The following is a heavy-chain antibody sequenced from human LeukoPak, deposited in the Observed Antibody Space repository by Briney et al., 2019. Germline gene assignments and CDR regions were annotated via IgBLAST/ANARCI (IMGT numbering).Heavy chain of an antibody. J-gene: IGHJ6*03. CDR3: ARAYCSSTSCYPYYYYYYMDV. D-gene: IGHD2-2*01. V-gene: IGHV3-30-3*01. CDR2: ISYDGSNK. Sequence: PGRSLRLSCAASGFTYTTYAMHWVRQAPGKGLEWVAVISYDGSNKYYADSVKGRFTISRDNSKNTLYLQMNSLRAEDTAVYYCARAYCSSTSCYPYYYYYYMDVWGKGTTVTVSS. CDR1: GFTYTTYA.